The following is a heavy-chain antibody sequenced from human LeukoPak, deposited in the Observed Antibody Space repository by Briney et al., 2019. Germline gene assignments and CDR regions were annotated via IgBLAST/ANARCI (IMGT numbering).Heavy chain of an antibody. Sequence: ASVNVSCKASGYTFTGYCMHWVRQAPGQGLEWMGWINPNSGGTNYAQKFQGWVTMTRDTSISTAYMELSRLRSDDTAVYYCARDRGDGGPNFWFDPWGQGTLVTVSS. J-gene: IGHJ5*02. CDR1: GYTFTGYC. V-gene: IGHV1-2*04. D-gene: IGHD3-10*01. CDR2: INPNSGGT. CDR3: ARDRGDGGPNFWFDP.